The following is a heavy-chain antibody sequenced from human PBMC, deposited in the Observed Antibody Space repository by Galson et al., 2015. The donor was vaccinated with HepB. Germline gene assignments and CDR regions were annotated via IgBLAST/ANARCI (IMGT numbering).Heavy chain of an antibody. CDR3: ARDPYYGSGSRFDY. Sequence: SLRLSCAASGFTFSSYWMSWVRQAPGKGLEWVANIKQDGSEKYYVDSVKGRFTISRDNAKNSLYLQMNSLRAEDTAVYYCARDPYYGSGSRFDYWGQGTLVTVSS. CDR1: GFTFSSYW. J-gene: IGHJ4*02. D-gene: IGHD3-10*01. V-gene: IGHV3-7*03. CDR2: IKQDGSEK.